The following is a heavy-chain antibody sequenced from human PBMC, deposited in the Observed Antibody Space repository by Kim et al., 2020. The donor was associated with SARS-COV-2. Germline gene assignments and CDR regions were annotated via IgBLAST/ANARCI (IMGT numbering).Heavy chain of an antibody. D-gene: IGHD3-9*01. CDR2: ISWNSGSI. Sequence: GGSLRLSCAASGFTFDDYAMHWVRKAPGKGLEWVSGISWNSGSIGYADSVKGRFTISRDNAKNSLYLQMNSLRAEDTALYYCAKDIGYDILTGYTIEIGCGMDVWGQGTTVTVSS. J-gene: IGHJ6*02. CDR1: GFTFDDYA. V-gene: IGHV3-9*01. CDR3: AKDIGYDILTGYTIEIGCGMDV.